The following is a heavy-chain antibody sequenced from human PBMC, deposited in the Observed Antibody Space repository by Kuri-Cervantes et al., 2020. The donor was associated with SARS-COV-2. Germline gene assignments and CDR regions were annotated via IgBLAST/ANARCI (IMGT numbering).Heavy chain of an antibody. V-gene: IGHV1-69*13. Sequence: SVKVSCKASGGAFSSYAISWVRQAPGQGLEWMGGIIPIFGTANYAQKFQGRVTITADESTSTAYMELSSLRSEDTAVYYCARDAGDSIGNSSSGYWGQGTLVTVSS. CDR3: ARDAGDSIGNSSSGY. D-gene: IGHD6-6*01. J-gene: IGHJ4*02. CDR2: IIPIFGTA. CDR1: GGAFSSYA.